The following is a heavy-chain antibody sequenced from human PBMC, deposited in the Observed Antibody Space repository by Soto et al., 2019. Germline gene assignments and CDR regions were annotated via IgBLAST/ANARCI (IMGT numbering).Heavy chain of an antibody. V-gene: IGHV1-18*01. CDR1: CYTIARNG. J-gene: IGHJ4*02. Sequence: GAAGKVSWKDSCYTIARNGISWGRQAPGQGLEWMGWISAYNGNTNYAQKLQGRVTMTTDTSTSTAYMELRSLRSDDTSVYYGASEFLFAYCGQGTLVTVSS. CDR3: ASEFLFAY. CDR2: ISAYNGNT.